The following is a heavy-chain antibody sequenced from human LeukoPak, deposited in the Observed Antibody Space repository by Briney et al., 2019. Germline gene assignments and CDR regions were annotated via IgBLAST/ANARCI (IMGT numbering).Heavy chain of an antibody. Sequence: GASVKVSCKTSGYTFTSYYIHWVRQASGQGLDYMGWINPDNGGTNYAQNFQGRVIMTRDTSISTAYMQLSRLTSDDTAVYYCARSPSGELDYWGRGTLVSVSS. CDR2: INPDNGGT. J-gene: IGHJ4*02. D-gene: IGHD1-26*01. V-gene: IGHV1-2*02. CDR1: GYTFTSYY. CDR3: ARSPSGELDY.